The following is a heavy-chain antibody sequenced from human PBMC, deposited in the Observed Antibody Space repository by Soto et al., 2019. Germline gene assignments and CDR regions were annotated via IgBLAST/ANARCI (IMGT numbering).Heavy chain of an antibody. D-gene: IGHD6-13*01. CDR1: GYTFTSYG. J-gene: IGHJ5*02. CDR3: SRMYSSSWYGWFDP. Sequence: QVQLVQSGAEVKKPGASVKVSCKASGYTFTSYGISWVRQAPGQGLEWMGWISAYNGNTNYAQNLQGRVTMTTDTSTSKAYMEMRSLRSDDTAVYYCSRMYSSSWYGWFDPWGQGTLVTVSA. V-gene: IGHV1-18*04. CDR2: ISAYNGNT.